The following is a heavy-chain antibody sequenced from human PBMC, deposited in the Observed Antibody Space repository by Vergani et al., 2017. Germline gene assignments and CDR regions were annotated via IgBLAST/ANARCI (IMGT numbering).Heavy chain of an antibody. V-gene: IGHV4-34*01. CDR1: GGSFSGYY. CDR2: INHSGST. D-gene: IGHD3-16*02. CDR3: ARGRRSYRGRVDAFDI. J-gene: IGHJ3*02. Sequence: QVQLPQWGAGLLKPSETLSLSCAVYGGSFSGYYWSWIRQPPGKGLEWIGEINHSGSTNYNPSLKSRVTISVDTSKNQFSLKLSSVTAADTAVYYCARGRRSYRGRVDAFDIWGQGTMVTVSS.